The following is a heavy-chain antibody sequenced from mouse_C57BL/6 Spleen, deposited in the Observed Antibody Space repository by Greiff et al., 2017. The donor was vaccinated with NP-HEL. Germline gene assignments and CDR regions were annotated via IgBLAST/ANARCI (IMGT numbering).Heavy chain of an antibody. Sequence: QVQLKESGPELVKPGASVKISCKASGYAFSSSWMNWVKQRPGKGLEWIGRIYPGDGDTNYNGKFKGKATLAADKSSSTAYMQLSSLTSEDSAVYFCARIYYYGSNWYFDVWGTGTTVTVSS. V-gene: IGHV1-82*01. CDR2: IYPGDGDT. CDR1: GYAFSSSW. J-gene: IGHJ1*03. D-gene: IGHD1-1*01. CDR3: ARIYYYGSNWYFDV.